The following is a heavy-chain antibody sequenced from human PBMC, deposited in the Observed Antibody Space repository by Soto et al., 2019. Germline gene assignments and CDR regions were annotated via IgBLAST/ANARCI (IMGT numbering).Heavy chain of an antibody. CDR1: GYTFTSYG. CDR3: ARALRITGTTYYYGMDV. CDR2: ISAYNGNT. D-gene: IGHD1-7*01. Sequence: ASVKVSCKASGYTFTSYGISWVRQAPGQGLEWMGWISAYNGNTNYAQKLQGRVTMTTDTSTSTAYMELRSLRSDDTAVYYCARALRITGTTYYYGMDVWGQGTTVTVSS. J-gene: IGHJ6*02. V-gene: IGHV1-18*01.